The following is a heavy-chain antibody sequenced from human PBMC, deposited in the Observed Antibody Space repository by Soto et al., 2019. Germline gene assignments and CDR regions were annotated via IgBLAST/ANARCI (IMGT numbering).Heavy chain of an antibody. CDR3: ARHSGIAAAGTLGY. CDR1: GGSISSYY. CDR2: IYYSGST. Sequence: ETLSLTCTVSGGSISSYYWSWIRQPPGKGLEWIGYIYYSGSTNYNPSLKSRVTISVDTSKNQFSLKLSSVTAADTAVYYCARHSGIAAAGTLGYWGQGTLVTVSS. D-gene: IGHD6-13*01. V-gene: IGHV4-59*08. J-gene: IGHJ4*02.